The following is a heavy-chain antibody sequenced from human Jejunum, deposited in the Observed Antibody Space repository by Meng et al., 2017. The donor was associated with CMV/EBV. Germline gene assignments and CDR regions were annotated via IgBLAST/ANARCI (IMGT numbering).Heavy chain of an antibody. D-gene: IGHD3-10*01. V-gene: IGHV4-4*07. CDR2: VYISGTT. J-gene: IGHJ4*02. CDR1: GASISNYY. Sequence: QVQLRESGPGLVKPSEXLSLTCTVSGASISNYYWSWIRQPAGKGLEWIGRVYISGTTNYNPSLKSRVTMSIDTSKNQFSLKLTSVTAANTAVYYCARDSNLSGLAYWGQGTLVTVSS. CDR3: ARDSNLSGLAY.